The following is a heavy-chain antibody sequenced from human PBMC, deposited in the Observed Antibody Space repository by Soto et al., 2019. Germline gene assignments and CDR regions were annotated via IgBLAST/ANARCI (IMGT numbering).Heavy chain of an antibody. CDR3: AKGGYSAFGAFDY. D-gene: IGHD5-12*01. J-gene: IGHJ4*02. V-gene: IGHV6-1*01. CDR2: TYYRSKWYN. Sequence: SQTLSLTCAMSGDSVSSNRAAWNWIRQSPSRGLEWLGRTYYRSKWYNDYAVSVKSRITINPDTSKNQFSLQLNSVTPEDTAVYYCAKGGYSAFGAFDYWGQGTLVTVSS. CDR1: GDSVSSNRAA.